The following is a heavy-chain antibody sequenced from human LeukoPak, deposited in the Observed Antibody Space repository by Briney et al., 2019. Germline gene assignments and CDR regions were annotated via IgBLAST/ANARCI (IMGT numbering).Heavy chain of an antibody. CDR3: TTPGWCSSTSCQGDY. CDR2: IKSKTDGGTT. CDR1: GFTFSHAW. J-gene: IGHJ4*02. Sequence: PGGSLRLSCAASGFTFSHAWMSWVRQAPGKGLEWVGRIKSKTDGGTTDYAAPVKGRFTISRDDSKNTLYLQMNSLKTEDTAVYYCTTPGWCSSTSCQGDYWGQGTLVTVSS. V-gene: IGHV3-15*01. D-gene: IGHD2-2*01.